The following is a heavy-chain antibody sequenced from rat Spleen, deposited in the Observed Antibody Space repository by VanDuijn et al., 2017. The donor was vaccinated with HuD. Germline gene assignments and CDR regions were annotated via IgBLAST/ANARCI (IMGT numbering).Heavy chain of an antibody. CDR2: ISTSGSRT. D-gene: IGHD5-1*01. J-gene: IGHJ2*01. CDR3: TRVKLGAGYYFDY. CDR1: GFAFSNYY. Sequence: EVQLVESGGGLVQSGRSLKLSCAASGFAFSNYYMAWVRQAPKKGLEWVATISTSGSRTYYPDSVKGRFTISRDNAKSTLYLQMNSLRSEDTATYYCTRVKLGAGYYFDYWGQGVMVTVSS. V-gene: IGHV5-27*01.